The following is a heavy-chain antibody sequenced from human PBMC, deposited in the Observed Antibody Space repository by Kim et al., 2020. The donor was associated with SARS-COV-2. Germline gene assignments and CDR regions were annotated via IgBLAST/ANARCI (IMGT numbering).Heavy chain of an antibody. CDR3: SRGNGSGSRMGTLDQ. CDR1: GVTLISYA. V-gene: IGHV3-23*01. CDR2: ISGGGSDI. J-gene: IGHJ4*01. D-gene: IGHD3-10*01. Sequence: GGSLRLSCTASGVTLISYARSWVRQTPGKGLEWVPSISGGGSDIYYADSVKGRFIISRDTSKNTVYLQMNSLRAEDTAVYYCSRGNGSGSRMGTLDQWG.